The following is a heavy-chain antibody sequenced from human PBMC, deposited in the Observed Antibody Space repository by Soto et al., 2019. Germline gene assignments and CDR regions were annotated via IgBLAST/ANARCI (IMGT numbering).Heavy chain of an antibody. J-gene: IGHJ6*02. CDR1: GYSFTSYW. CDR3: ARYPSGYSASTYYYGMDV. V-gene: IGHV5-10-1*01. CDR2: IDPSDSYT. Sequence: PGESLKISCKGSGYSFTSYWISWVRQMPGKGLEWMGRIDPSDSYTNYSPSFQGHVTISADKSISTAYLKWSSLKASDTAMYYCARYPSGYSASTYYYGMDVWGQGTTVTVSS. D-gene: IGHD3-22*01.